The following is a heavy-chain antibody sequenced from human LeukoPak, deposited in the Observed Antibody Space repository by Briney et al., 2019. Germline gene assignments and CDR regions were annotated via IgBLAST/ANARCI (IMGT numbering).Heavy chain of an antibody. Sequence: SVKVSCKASGGTFSSYTISWVRQAPGQGLEWMGRIIPILSIANYAQKFQGRVTITADKSTSTAYMELSSLRSEDTAVYYCARDQMATTSFDYWGQGTLVTVSS. D-gene: IGHD5-24*01. CDR3: ARDQMATTSFDY. CDR1: GGTFSSYT. J-gene: IGHJ4*02. V-gene: IGHV1-69*04. CDR2: IIPILSIA.